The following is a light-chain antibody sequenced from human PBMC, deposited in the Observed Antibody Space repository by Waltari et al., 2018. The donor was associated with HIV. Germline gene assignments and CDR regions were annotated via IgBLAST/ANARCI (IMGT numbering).Light chain of an antibody. J-gene: IGLJ3*02. CDR3: VLYMGGGIWM. CDR2: STN. CDR1: SASVSTNYY. Sequence: QTVVTQEPSLSVSPGGTVTLTCGLNSASVSTNYYPSWYQQTPGQSPRTLSYSTNTRSSGVPDRFSGSILGNKAALTITGAQADDESDFYGVLYMGGGIWMFGGRTKLTVL. V-gene: IGLV8-61*01.